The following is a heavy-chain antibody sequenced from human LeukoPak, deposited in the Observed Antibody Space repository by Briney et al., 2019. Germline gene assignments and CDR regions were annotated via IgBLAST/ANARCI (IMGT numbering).Heavy chain of an antibody. CDR2: IYSDGNT. CDR3: ARDTELDY. Sequence: GGSLRLSCAVSGFTFSSIYMSWVRQAPGKGLEWVSSIYSDGNTYYADSVKGRFTISRDSSRNTLYLQMNSLRVEDSAVYYCARDTELDYWGQGILVTVSS. J-gene: IGHJ4*02. CDR1: GFTFSSIY. V-gene: IGHV3-53*01.